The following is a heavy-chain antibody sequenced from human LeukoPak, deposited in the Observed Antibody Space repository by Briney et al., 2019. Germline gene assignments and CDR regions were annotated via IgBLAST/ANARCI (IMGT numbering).Heavy chain of an antibody. CDR3: AKGPLRGTAAAIDY. D-gene: IGHD2-2*01. CDR2: ISYDGRNI. V-gene: IGHV3-30*18. Sequence: VISYDGRNIPCPSSGKGRFTISRDISTDTLWLQMDSLRTEDTAVYYCAKGPLRGTAAAIDYWGQGTLVTVSS. J-gene: IGHJ4*02.